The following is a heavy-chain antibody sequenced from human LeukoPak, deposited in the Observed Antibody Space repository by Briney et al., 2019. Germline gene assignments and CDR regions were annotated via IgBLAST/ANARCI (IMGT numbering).Heavy chain of an antibody. V-gene: IGHV5-51*01. Sequence: GESLKISCKGSGYSFTSYWIGWVRQMPGKGLEWMGIIYPGDSDTRYSPSFQGQVTISADKSISTAYLQWSSLKASDTAMYYCARSWSGYYLSRGPYGMDVWGQGTTVTVSS. CDR1: GYSFTSYW. CDR3: ARSWSGYYLSRGPYGMDV. D-gene: IGHD3-3*01. J-gene: IGHJ6*02. CDR2: IYPGDSDT.